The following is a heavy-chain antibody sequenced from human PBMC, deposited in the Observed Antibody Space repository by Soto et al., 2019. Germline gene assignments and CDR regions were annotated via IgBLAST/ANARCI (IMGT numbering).Heavy chain of an antibody. Sequence: QVQLVQSGAEVKKPGSSMMVSCKASGGTFNSYDINWVRQAPGQGLEWMGGIIPIVETPKYAQKFQGRVTITADESTNTVYMELSCLRSEDTAMYYCARLSRPNYYDTSGFFKDNWFDPWGQGTLVTVSS. V-gene: IGHV1-69*01. J-gene: IGHJ5*02. D-gene: IGHD3-22*01. CDR3: ARLSRPNYYDTSGFFKDNWFDP. CDR2: IIPIVETP. CDR1: GGTFNSYD.